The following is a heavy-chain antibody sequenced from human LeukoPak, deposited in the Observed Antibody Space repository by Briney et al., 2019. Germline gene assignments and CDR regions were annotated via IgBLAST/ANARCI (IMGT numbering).Heavy chain of an antibody. CDR2: IYYGGST. D-gene: IGHD6-6*01. Sequence: PSETLSLTCTVSGGSISSYYWSWIRQPPGKGLEWIGYIYYGGSTNYNPSLKSRVTISVDTSKNQFSLKLSSVTAADTAVYYCATYSSSSFDYWGQGTLVTVSS. CDR3: ATYSSSSFDY. CDR1: GGSISSYY. V-gene: IGHV4-59*01. J-gene: IGHJ4*02.